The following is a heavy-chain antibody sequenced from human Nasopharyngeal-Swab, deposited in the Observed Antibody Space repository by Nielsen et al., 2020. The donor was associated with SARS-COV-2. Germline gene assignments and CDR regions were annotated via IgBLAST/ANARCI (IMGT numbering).Heavy chain of an antibody. J-gene: IGHJ6*02. Sequence: PGKGLEWVANIKQDGSEKYYVDSVKGRFTISRDNAKNSLYLQMNSLRAEDTAVHYCARRRLRLSYYYYGMDVWGQGTTVTVSS. V-gene: IGHV3-7*01. CDR3: ARRRLRLSYYYYGMDV. D-gene: IGHD4-17*01. CDR2: IKQDGSEK.